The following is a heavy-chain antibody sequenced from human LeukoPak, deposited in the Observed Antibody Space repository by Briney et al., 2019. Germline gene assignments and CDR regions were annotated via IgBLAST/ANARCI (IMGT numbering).Heavy chain of an antibody. V-gene: IGHV3-30*12. Sequence: PGGSLRLSCVASGFMFNTYGMHWVRQAPGKGLEWVAVISYDGSNKYYADSVKGRFTISRDNSKNTLYLQMNSLRAEDTAVYYCARSSGTFDYWGQGTLVTVSS. CDR3: ARSSGTFDY. CDR1: GFMFNTYG. CDR2: ISYDGSNK. D-gene: IGHD6-19*01. J-gene: IGHJ4*02.